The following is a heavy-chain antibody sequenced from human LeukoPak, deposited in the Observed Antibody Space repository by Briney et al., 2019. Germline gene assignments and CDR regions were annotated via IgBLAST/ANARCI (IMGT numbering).Heavy chain of an antibody. CDR3: ASQYSSGYLVY. J-gene: IGHJ4*02. V-gene: IGHV3-48*03. D-gene: IGHD3-22*01. CDR1: GFTFSSYE. Sequence: GGSLRLSCAASGFTFSSYEMNWVRQAPGKGLEWVSYISSSGSTIYYADSVKGRFTISRDNAKSSLYLQMNSLRAEDTAVYYCASQYSSGYLVYWGQGTLVTVSS. CDR2: ISSSGSTI.